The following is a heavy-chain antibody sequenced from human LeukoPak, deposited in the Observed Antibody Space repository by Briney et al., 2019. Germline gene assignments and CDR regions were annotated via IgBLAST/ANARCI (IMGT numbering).Heavy chain of an antibody. Sequence: PGGSLRLSCAASGFPFSSYSINWVRQAPGKGLEWVSSISSSSSYIYYADSVKGRFIISRDNAQNSLYLQMNSLRVEDMAVYYCARDVLGTVPYYYYGMDVWGKGTTVTVSS. D-gene: IGHD2-8*02. CDR1: GFPFSSYS. CDR2: ISSSSSYI. J-gene: IGHJ6*04. CDR3: ARDVLGTVPYYYYGMDV. V-gene: IGHV3-21*01.